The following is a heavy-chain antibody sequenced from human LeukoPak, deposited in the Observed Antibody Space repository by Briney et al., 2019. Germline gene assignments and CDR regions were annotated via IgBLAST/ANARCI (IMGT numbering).Heavy chain of an antibody. CDR3: ARDSVDSVAFDY. J-gene: IGHJ4*02. Sequence: GGSLRLSCAASGFTVNDNYMHWVRQAPGKGLEWVANIKQDGSEKYYVDSVKGRFTISRDNAKNSLYLQMNSLRAEDTAVFYCARDSVDSVAFDYWGQGTLVTVSS. V-gene: IGHV3-7*01. D-gene: IGHD2-15*01. CDR1: GFTVNDNY. CDR2: IKQDGSEK.